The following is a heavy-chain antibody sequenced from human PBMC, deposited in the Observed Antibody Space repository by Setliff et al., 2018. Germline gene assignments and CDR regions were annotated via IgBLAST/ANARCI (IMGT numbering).Heavy chain of an antibody. V-gene: IGHV1-18*01. CDR1: GYTFTNYG. Sequence: ASVKVSCKASGYTFTNYGISWVRQAPGRGLEWMGWISAYTGNTYSAQKFQGRLTMTTDTSTTTAYMELRSLRSDDTAVYYCSRLVRYCTRTSCQRASGDDYWGQGTLVTVSS. CDR2: ISAYTGNT. D-gene: IGHD2-2*01. CDR3: SRLVRYCTRTSCQRASGDDY. J-gene: IGHJ4*02.